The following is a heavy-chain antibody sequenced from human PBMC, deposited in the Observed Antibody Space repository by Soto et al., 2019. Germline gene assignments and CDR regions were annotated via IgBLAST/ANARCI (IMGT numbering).Heavy chain of an antibody. Sequence: QVQLQQWGAGLLKPSETLSLTCAVYGGSFSGYYWSWIRQPPGKGLEWIGEINHSGSTNYNPSLKSRVTISVDTSKNQFSLKLSSVTAADTAVYYCARGGRGLRVRYYYGMDVWGQGTTVTVSS. V-gene: IGHV4-34*01. CDR3: ARGGRGLRVRYYYGMDV. J-gene: IGHJ6*02. D-gene: IGHD5-12*01. CDR1: GGSFSGYY. CDR2: INHSGST.